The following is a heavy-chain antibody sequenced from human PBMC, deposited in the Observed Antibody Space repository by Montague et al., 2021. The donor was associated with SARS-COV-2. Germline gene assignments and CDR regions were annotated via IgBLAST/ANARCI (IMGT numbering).Heavy chain of an antibody. CDR1: GGSISSSSYY. D-gene: IGHD3/OR15-3a*01. V-gene: IGHV4-39*01. CDR3: ARGLVGWFDP. CDR2: IYYSGST. J-gene: IGHJ5*02. Sequence: SETLSLTYTVSGGSISSSSYYWGWIRQPPGKGLEWIGSIYYSGSTYYNPSLKSRLTISVDTSKNQFSLKLSSVTAADTAVYYCARGLVGWFDPWGQGTLVTVSS.